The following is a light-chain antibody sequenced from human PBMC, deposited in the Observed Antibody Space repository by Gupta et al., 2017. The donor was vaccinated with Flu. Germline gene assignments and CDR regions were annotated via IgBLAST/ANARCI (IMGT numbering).Light chain of an antibody. J-gene: IGKJ1*01. V-gene: IGKV1-39*01. CDR2: AAS. Sequence: GDRVTITGRASQSISSYLNWYQQKPGKAPKLLIYAASSLQSGVPSRFSGSGSGTDFTLTISSLQPEDFATYYCQQSYSTLQTFGQGTKVEIK. CDR3: QQSYSTLQT. CDR1: QSISSY.